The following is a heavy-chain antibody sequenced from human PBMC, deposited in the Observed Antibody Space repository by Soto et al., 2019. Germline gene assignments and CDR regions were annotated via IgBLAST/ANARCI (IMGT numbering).Heavy chain of an antibody. Sequence: SETLSLTCTVSGGSISSYYWSCIRQPPGKGLEWIGYIYYSGSTNYNPSLKSRVTISVDRSKNQFSLKLSSVTAADTAVYYFASETYGDYVGYFDPCGQGIQVTVSS. CDR1: GGSISSYY. CDR2: IYYSGST. J-gene: IGHJ5*02. V-gene: IGHV4-59*12. CDR3: ASETYGDYVGYFDP. D-gene: IGHD4-17*01.